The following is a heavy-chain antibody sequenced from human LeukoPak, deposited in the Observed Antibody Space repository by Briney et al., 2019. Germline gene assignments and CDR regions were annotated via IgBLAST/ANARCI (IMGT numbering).Heavy chain of an antibody. J-gene: IGHJ4*02. V-gene: IGHV1-2*06. CDR1: GYTFTGYY. CDR3: ARDPVAGEFDY. Sequence: ASVKVSCRASGYTFTGYYMHWVRQAPGQGLEWMGRINPNSGGTNYAQKFQGRVTMTRDTSISTAYMELSRLRSDDTAVYYCARDPVAGEFDYWGQGTQVTVSS. D-gene: IGHD6-19*01. CDR2: INPNSGGT.